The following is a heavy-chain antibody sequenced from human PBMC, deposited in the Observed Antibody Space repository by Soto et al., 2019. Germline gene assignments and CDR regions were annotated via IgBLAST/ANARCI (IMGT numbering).Heavy chain of an antibody. Sequence: PGESLKISCKGSGYNFPDYWIAWVRQTPGKGLECMGIIHLGDSDTRYNPSFQGQVAISADKSITTVYLQWNSLKTSDTAIYYCARGYDYLEYYFDYWGQGTVVTVSS. CDR2: IHLGDSDT. D-gene: IGHD3-22*01. CDR1: GYNFPDYW. CDR3: ARGYDYLEYYFDY. V-gene: IGHV5-51*01. J-gene: IGHJ4*02.